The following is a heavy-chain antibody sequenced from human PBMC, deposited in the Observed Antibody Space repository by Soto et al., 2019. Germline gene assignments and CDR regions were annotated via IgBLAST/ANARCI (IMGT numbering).Heavy chain of an antibody. CDR2: IYSGGST. D-gene: IGHD6-19*01. Sequence: GGSLRLSCAASGFTVSSNYMSWVRQAPGKGLEWVSVIYSGGSTYYADSVKGRFTISRDNSKNTLYLQMNSLRAEDTAVYYCAGYSSGWLDFDYWGQGTLVTVSS. CDR1: GFTVSSNY. V-gene: IGHV3-53*01. J-gene: IGHJ4*02. CDR3: AGYSSGWLDFDY.